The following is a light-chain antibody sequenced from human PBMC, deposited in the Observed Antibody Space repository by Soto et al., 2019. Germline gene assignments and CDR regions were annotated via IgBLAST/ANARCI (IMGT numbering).Light chain of an antibody. J-gene: IGKJ1*01. Sequence: EIVFTQSPGTLSLSPGERATLSCRASQSVSNNYLAWYQQKPGQAPRLLIYDASNRATGIPDRFSGSGSGTDFTLTISRLEPEDFAVYYCQQYGSSGTLGQGTKVDIK. V-gene: IGKV3-20*01. CDR1: QSVSNNY. CDR3: QQYGSSGT. CDR2: DAS.